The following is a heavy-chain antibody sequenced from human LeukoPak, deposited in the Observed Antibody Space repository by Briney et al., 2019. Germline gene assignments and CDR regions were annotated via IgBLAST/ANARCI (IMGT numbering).Heavy chain of an antibody. CDR2: ISWNSGSI. J-gene: IGHJ3*02. V-gene: IGHV3-9*01. D-gene: IGHD2-21*02. CDR1: GFTFDDYA. CDR3: AKDIMEDCGGDCPSSVAFDI. Sequence: GGSLRLSCAASGFTFDDYAMHWVRQAPGKGLGWVSGISWNSGSIGYADSVKGRFTISRDNAKNSLYLQMNSLRAEDTALYYCAKDIMEDCGGDCPSSVAFDIWGQGTMVTVSS.